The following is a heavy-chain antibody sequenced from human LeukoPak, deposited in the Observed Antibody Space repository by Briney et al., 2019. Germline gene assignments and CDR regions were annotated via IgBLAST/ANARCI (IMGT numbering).Heavy chain of an antibody. D-gene: IGHD3-9*01. CDR1: GFSFSSYL. J-gene: IGHJ4*02. CDR2: IKKEGSEK. V-gene: IGHV3-7*03. Sequence: GGSLRLSCGASGFSFSSYLMSWVRQAPGKGLEWLAHIKKEGSEKYYVDSVLGRFTISSDNAKNLLYLQMNSLRAEDTAVYFCARDRGLRYFDSFDGWGQGTLVTVSS. CDR3: ARDRGLRYFDSFDG.